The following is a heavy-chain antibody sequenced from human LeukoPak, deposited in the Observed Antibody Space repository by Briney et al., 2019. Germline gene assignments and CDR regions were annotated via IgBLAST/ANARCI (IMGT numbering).Heavy chain of an antibody. J-gene: IGHJ6*04. D-gene: IGHD3-10*02. CDR1: GFTFSNYE. CDR3: AELGITMIGGV. V-gene: IGHV3-48*03. CDR2: ISGSGAVI. Sequence: PGGSLRLSCAASGFTFSNYEMNWIRQTPGKGLEWVSYISGSGAVIHYADSVKGRFTISRDNAQNSLYLQMHSLRADDTAVYYCAELGITMIGGVWGKGTTVTISS.